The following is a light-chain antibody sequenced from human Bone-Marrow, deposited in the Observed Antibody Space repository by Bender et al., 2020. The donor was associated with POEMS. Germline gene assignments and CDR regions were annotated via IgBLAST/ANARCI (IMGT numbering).Light chain of an antibody. V-gene: IGLV2-23*02. CDR3: CAYSGTSTRYV. J-gene: IGLJ1*01. CDR2: EVS. Sequence: QSALTQPASVSGSPGQSITISCTGTSSDVGSYNLVSWYQQHPDKAPKLIIYEVSKRPSGVSNRFSGSKSGNTASLTISGLQAEDEADYHCCAYSGTSTRYVFGTGTKVTVL. CDR1: SSDVGSYNL.